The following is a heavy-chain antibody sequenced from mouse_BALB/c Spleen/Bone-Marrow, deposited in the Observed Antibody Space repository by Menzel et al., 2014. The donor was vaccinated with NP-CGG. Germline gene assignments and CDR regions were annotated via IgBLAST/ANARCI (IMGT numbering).Heavy chain of an antibody. CDR3: ARGYGSSYGTGYFDV. V-gene: IGHV14-3*02. D-gene: IGHD1-1*01. Sequence: LVESGAELVKPGASVKLSCTASGFNIKDTYMHWVKQRPEQGLEWIGRIDPANGNTKYDPKFQGKATITADTSSNTAYLQLSRLTSEDTAVYYGARGYGSSYGTGYFDVWGAGTTVTVSS. CDR2: IDPANGNT. J-gene: IGHJ1*01. CDR1: GFNIKDTY.